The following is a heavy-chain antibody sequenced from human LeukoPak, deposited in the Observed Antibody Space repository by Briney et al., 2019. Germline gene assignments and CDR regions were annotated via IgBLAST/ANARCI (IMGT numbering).Heavy chain of an antibody. CDR2: ISYDGSNK. CDR3: AGDYSGSYYGTFDY. CDR1: GFTFSSYA. J-gene: IGHJ4*02. D-gene: IGHD1-26*01. Sequence: GRSLRLSCAASGFTFSSYAMHWVRQAPGKGLEWVAVISYDGSNKYYADSVKGRFTISRDNSKNTLYLQMNSLRAEDTAVYYCAGDYSGSYYGTFDYWGQGTLVTVSS. V-gene: IGHV3-30-3*01.